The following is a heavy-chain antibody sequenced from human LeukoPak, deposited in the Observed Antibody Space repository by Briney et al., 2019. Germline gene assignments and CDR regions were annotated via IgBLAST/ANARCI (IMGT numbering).Heavy chain of an antibody. CDR3: XXXXXXXXXAAKNY. CDR1: GFTLDDYT. V-gene: IGHV3-23*01. D-gene: IGHD2-15*01. Sequence: GGSLRLSCAASGFTLDDYTMHWVRQAPGKGLEWVSTISGSGGSTYYADSVKGRVSISRDNSKNTLYLQMNSLRAEDTAVYYXXXXXXXXXXAAKNYWGQGTLVTVSS. CDR2: ISGSGGST. J-gene: IGHJ4*02.